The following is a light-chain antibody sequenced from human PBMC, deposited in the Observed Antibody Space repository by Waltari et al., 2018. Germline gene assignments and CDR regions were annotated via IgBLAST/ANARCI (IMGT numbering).Light chain of an antibody. V-gene: IGLV3-1*01. J-gene: IGLJ2*01. Sequence: YDLSQPPSVSVSLGEAAAISCSGEKLSFKYASWYRQRPGQSPELLIFQDMKRPSGVPERISGSNSGHTATLTISGTQALEEADYYCQAWDRRSVVFGGGTKLIVL. CDR2: QDM. CDR1: KLSFKY. CDR3: QAWDRRSVV.